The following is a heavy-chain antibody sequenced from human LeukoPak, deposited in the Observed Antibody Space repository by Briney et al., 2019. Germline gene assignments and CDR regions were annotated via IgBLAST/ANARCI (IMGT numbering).Heavy chain of an antibody. CDR1: GGSISSYY. Sequence: PSETLSLTCTVSGGSISSYYWSWIRQPPGKGLEWIGYIYYSGSTNYNPSLKSRVTIPVDTSKNQFSLKLSSVTAADTAVYYCARHDDERLGLRGYGYPHIPYFDYWGQGTLVTVSS. V-gene: IGHV4-59*08. J-gene: IGHJ4*02. CDR2: IYYSGST. D-gene: IGHD5-18*01. CDR3: ARHDDERLGLRGYGYPHIPYFDY.